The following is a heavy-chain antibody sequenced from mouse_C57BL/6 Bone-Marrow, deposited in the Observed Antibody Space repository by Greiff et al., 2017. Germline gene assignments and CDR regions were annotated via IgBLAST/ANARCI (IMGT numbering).Heavy chain of an antibody. J-gene: IGHJ2*01. V-gene: IGHV1-55*01. Sequence: QVQLQQPGAELVKPGASVKMSCKASGYTFNSYWITWVKQRPGQGLEWIGDIYPTSGRTNYNEKFKSKAILTVDTSSNTAYMQLSSLTSEDSAVFYGARSVPLGRSFDYWGQGTTLTVSS. CDR3: ARSVPLGRSFDY. CDR2: IYPTSGRT. CDR1: GYTFNSYW. D-gene: IGHD4-1*01.